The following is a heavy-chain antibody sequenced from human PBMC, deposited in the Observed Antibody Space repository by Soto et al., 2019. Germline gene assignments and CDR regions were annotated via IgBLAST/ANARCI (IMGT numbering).Heavy chain of an antibody. V-gene: IGHV1-69*06. CDR2: ILPMFRKT. CDR3: ARVVQLGSNYAMDV. Sequence: QVRLAQSGAEVRNPGSSVRVSCKASGATLSDYGITWVRQAPRLGLEWVGAILPMFRKTNYAQKFQGRVTIIADKSPDTVYLELSRLRSDDTATYYCARVVQLGSNYAMDVWGQGTTVVVSS. CDR1: GATLSDYG. J-gene: IGHJ6*02. D-gene: IGHD1-1*01.